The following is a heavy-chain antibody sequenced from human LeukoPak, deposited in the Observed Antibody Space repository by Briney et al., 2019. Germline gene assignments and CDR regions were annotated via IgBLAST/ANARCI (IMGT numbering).Heavy chain of an antibody. V-gene: IGHV1-18*04. CDR2: ISAYNGNT. D-gene: IGHD3-10*01. J-gene: IGHJ4*02. CDR1: GYTFTSYG. CDR3: ARVITMVRGVQVSDY. Sequence: ASVKVSCKASGYTFTSYGISWVRQAPGQGLGWMGWISAYNGNTNYAQKLQGRVTMTTDTSTSTAYMELRSLRSDDTAVYYCARVITMVRGVQVSDYWGQGTLVTVSS.